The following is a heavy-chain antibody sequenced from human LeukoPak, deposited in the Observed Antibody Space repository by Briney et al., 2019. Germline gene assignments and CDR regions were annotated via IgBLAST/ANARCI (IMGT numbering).Heavy chain of an antibody. CDR2: IYYSGNT. V-gene: IGHV4-39*01. CDR3: ARRGYYDSVEDY. D-gene: IGHD3-22*01. CDR1: GGSISSSSYY. J-gene: IGHJ4*02. Sequence: SETLSLTCTVSGGSISSSSYYWGWIRQPPGKGLEWIGSIYYSGNTYYNPSLKSRVTISVDTSKNQFSLKLSSVTAADTAVYYCARRGYYDSVEDYWGQGTLVTVSS.